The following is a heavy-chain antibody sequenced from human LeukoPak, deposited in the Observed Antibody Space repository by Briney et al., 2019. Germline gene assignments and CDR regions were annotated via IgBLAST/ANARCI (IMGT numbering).Heavy chain of an antibody. CDR2: IYYTGNS. V-gene: IGHV4-39*07. J-gene: IGHJ4*02. Sequence: KPSETLSLTCTVSGGSISGSPYYWGWIRLPPGKGLEWIGSIYYTGNSYYDPSLKSRVTMSVDTSKNHFSLKLSSVTAADTAVYYCARDFSGYDFGYWGQGTLVTVS. CDR3: ARDFSGYDFGY. CDR1: GGSISGSPYY. D-gene: IGHD5-12*01.